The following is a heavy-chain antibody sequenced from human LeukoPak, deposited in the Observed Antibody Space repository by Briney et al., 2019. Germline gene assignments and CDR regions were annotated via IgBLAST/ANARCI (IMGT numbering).Heavy chain of an antibody. D-gene: IGHD3-22*01. V-gene: IGHV1-18*01. CDR2: ISAYNGNT. CDR1: GYTFTSYG. CDR3: ARDALKYYYDSSGYSLL. J-gene: IGHJ4*02. Sequence: ASVTVSCMASGYTFTSYGISGVRQAPGQGLVWMGWISAYNGNTNYAQKLQGRVTMTTDTSTSTAYMELRSLRSDDTAVYYCARDALKYYYDSSGYSLLWGQGTLVTVSS.